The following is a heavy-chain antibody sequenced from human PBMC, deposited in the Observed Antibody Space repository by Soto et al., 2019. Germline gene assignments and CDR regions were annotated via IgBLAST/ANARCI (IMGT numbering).Heavy chain of an antibody. J-gene: IGHJ5*02. CDR2: IYPGDSDT. CDR1: GYSFTSYW. D-gene: IGHD3-3*02. CDR3: ARHPPRIFGVPVGWFDP. Sequence: GESLKISCKGSGYSFTSYWIGWVRQMPGKGLEWMGIIYPGDSDTRYSPSFQGQVTISADKSISTAYLQWSSLKASDTAMYYCARHPPRIFGVPVGWFDPWGQGTLVTVSS. V-gene: IGHV5-51*01.